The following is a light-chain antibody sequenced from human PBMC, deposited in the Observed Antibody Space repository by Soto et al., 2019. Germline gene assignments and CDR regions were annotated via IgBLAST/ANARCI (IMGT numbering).Light chain of an antibody. Sequence: QSALTQPASVSGSPGQSITISCTGTSSDVGSYNRVSWYQLHSGKAPKLMIYEGGKRPSGVSNRFSGSKPGNTASLTISGLQAEDEADYFCCSYAGSSTWVFGGGTKVTVL. CDR3: CSYAGSSTWV. V-gene: IGLV2-23*01. CDR1: SSDVGSYNR. J-gene: IGLJ3*02. CDR2: EGG.